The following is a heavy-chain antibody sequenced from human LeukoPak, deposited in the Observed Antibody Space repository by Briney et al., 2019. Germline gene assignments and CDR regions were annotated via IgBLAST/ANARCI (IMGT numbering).Heavy chain of an antibody. J-gene: IGHJ4*02. D-gene: IGHD3-10*01. CDR3: ARVMSFPSSARSFPFDY. Sequence: QSGGSLRLSCAASGFTFSSYGMHWVRQAPGKGLEWVALIRYDGGGKKYYADSVKGRFTISRDNAKNTLYLQMNSLRAEDTAVYYCARVMSFPSSARSFPFDYWGQGTLVTVSS. V-gene: IGHV3-30*02. CDR2: IRYDGGGKK. CDR1: GFTFSSYG.